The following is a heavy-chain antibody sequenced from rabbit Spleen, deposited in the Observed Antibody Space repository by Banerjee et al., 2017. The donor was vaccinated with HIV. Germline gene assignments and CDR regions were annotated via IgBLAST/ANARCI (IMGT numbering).Heavy chain of an antibody. Sequence: QSLEESGGGLVQPGGTLTLTCKASGIDFSSNYYMCWVRQAPGKGLEWIACIYVVGSSDSTYYASWVNGRFTISKTSSTTVTLQMTSLTAADTATYFCARDFYSGSDYYLYQFDLWGQGTLVTVS. J-gene: IGHJ4*01. CDR3: ARDFYSGSDYYLYQFDL. D-gene: IGHD1-1*01. CDR1: GIDFSSNYY. CDR2: IYVVGSSDST. V-gene: IGHV1S40*01.